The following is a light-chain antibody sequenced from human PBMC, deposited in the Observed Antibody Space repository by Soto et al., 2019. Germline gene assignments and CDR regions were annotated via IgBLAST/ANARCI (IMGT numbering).Light chain of an antibody. CDR2: EVS. CDR3: SSYTSSSTYV. Sequence: QSVLTQSASVSGCPGQSITISCTGTSSDVYTYKYVSWYQQHPGKAPKLMIYEVSNRPSGVSNRFSGSKSGNTASLTISGLQAEDEADYYCSSYTSSSTYVFGTGTKVTVL. J-gene: IGLJ1*01. CDR1: SSDVYTYKY. V-gene: IGLV2-14*01.